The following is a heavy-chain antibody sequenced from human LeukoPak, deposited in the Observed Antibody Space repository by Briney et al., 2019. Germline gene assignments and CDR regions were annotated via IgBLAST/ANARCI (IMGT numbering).Heavy chain of an antibody. D-gene: IGHD3-22*01. CDR3: ARGDYDSSGYAFDI. V-gene: IGHV4-31*03. CDR2: IYYSGST. Sequence: SETLSLTCTVSGGSISSGGYYWSWIRQHPGKGLEWIGYIYYSGSTYYNPSLKSRVTISVDTSKNQFSLKLSSVTAADTAVYYCARGDYDSSGYAFDIWGQGTMVTVSS. J-gene: IGHJ3*02. CDR1: GGSISSGGYY.